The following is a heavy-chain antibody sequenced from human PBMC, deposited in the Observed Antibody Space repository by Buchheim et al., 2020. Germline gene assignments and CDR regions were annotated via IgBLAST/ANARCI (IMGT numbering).Heavy chain of an antibody. V-gene: IGHV3-30*18. CDR2: ISYDGSNK. CDR3: AKGLGSDWFDP. J-gene: IGHJ5*02. D-gene: IGHD6-19*01. Sequence: QVQLVESGGGVVQPGRSLRLSCAASGFTFSSYGMHWVRQAPGKGLEWVAVISYDGSNKYYADSVKGRFTISRDNSKNTLYLQMNSLRAEDTAVYYCAKGLGSDWFDPWGQGTL. CDR1: GFTFSSYG.